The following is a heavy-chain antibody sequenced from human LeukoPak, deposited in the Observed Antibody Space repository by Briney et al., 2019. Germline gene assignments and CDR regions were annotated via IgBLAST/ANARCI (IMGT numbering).Heavy chain of an antibody. D-gene: IGHD1-1*01. Sequence: TVSGGSISNXXXXWIRQPPGKGLECIGYIYNPSLKSRVTISVDTSKNQLSLKLSSVTAADSAVYYCARARTGFDLWGQGALVTVSS. CDR3: ARARTGFDL. V-gene: IGHV4-59*01. CDR1: GGSISNXX. J-gene: IGHJ5*02. CDR2: IY.